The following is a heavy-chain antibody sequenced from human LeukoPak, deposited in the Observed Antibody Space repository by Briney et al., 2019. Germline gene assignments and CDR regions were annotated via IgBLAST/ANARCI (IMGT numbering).Heavy chain of an antibody. CDR2: INHSGST. V-gene: IGHV4-34*01. Sequence: SETLSLTCAVYGGSFSGYYLSWIRQPPGKGLEWIGEINHSGSTNYNPSLKSRVTISVDTSKNQFSLKLSSVTAADTAVYYCARSRAVGDNESYPNYYFDYWGQGTLVTVSS. D-gene: IGHD3-10*01. J-gene: IGHJ4*02. CDR3: ARSRAVGDNESYPNYYFDY. CDR1: GGSFSGYY.